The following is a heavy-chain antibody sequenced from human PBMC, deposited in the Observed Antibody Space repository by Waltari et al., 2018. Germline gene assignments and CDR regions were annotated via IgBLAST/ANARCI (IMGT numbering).Heavy chain of an antibody. J-gene: IGHJ5*02. CDR3: ARVKGDYEGNWFDP. D-gene: IGHD4-17*01. V-gene: IGHV4-59*01. CDR2: IYYSGST. CDR1: GGSISSSY. Sequence: VQLQESGPGLVNPSDTLSLTCPVSGGSISSSYWTWLRHPPGKGLEWIGYIYYSGSTNYNPSLKSRVTISVDTSKNQFSLKLSSVTAADTAVYYCARVKGDYEGNWFDPWGQGTLVTVSS.